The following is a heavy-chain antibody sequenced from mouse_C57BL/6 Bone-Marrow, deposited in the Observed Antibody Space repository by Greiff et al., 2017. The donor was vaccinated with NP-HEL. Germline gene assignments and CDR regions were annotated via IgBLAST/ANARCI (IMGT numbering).Heavy chain of an antibody. J-gene: IGHJ3*01. Sequence: VQLQQSGAELVRPGASVKLSCTASGFNIKDDYMPWVKQRPEQGLEWIEWIDPENGDTEYASKFQGKATITADTSSNTAYLQLSSLTSEDTAVYYCTTNGVAWFAYWGQGTLVTVSA. D-gene: IGHD1-1*02. CDR1: GFNIKDDY. CDR3: TTNGVAWFAY. CDR2: IDPENGDT. V-gene: IGHV14-4*01.